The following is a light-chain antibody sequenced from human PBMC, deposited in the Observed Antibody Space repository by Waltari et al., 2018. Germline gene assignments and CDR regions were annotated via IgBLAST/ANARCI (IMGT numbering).Light chain of an antibody. V-gene: IGLV2-23*02. CDR2: EVN. CDR1: SSDVGDYNL. Sequence: QSALTQPASVSGSPGQSITISCTGTSSDVGDYNLVSWYQQHAGQVPKLIIYEVNKRPSVFSTLFAGSRSGNTASLTISGLLAEDDATYFCCSYAGTTSWLFGGGTKVTFL. CDR3: CSYAGTTSWL. J-gene: IGLJ3*02.